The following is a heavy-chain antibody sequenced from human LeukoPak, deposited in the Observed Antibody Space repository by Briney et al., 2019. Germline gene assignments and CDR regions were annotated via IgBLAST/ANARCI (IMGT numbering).Heavy chain of an antibody. V-gene: IGHV4-59*01. CDR3: AKGVGYCSGGSCQQFDY. CDR2: IYYSGDT. D-gene: IGHD2-15*01. Sequence: SETLSLTCTVSGGSISGYSWSWIRQPPGGGLEWIGYIYYSGDTAYNPSLKSRVTMSVEASKNQLSLKLSSVTKADTAVYYCAKGVGYCSGGSCQQFDYWGQGTLVTVSS. J-gene: IGHJ4*02. CDR1: GGSISGYS.